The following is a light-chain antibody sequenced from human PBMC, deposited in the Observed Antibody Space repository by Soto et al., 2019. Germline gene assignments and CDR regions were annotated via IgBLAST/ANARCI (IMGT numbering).Light chain of an antibody. CDR3: QHYKDWPRT. CDR1: QGVGIN. Sequence: EIVMTQSPATLSVSPGEGVTLSCRASQGVGINLAWYQQKLGQPPRLLMFGASTRATGIPARFSGSGSGTESTLTISSLQSEDFAVYYCQHYKDWPRTFGLGTKVEIK. J-gene: IGKJ1*01. V-gene: IGKV3-15*01. CDR2: GAS.